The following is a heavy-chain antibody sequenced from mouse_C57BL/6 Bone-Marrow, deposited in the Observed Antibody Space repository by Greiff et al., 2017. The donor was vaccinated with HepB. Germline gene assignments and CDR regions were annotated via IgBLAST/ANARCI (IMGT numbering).Heavy chain of an antibody. J-gene: IGHJ3*01. CDR1: GFTFSSYT. Sequence: EVQLVESGGGLVKPGGSLKLSCAASGFTFSSYTMSWVRQTPEKRLEWVATISSGGSYTYYPDSVKGRFTISRDNAKNTLYLQMSSLKSEDTAMYYCTRDLAPGGFAYWGQGTLVTVSA. CDR2: ISSGGSYT. V-gene: IGHV5-6-4*01. CDR3: TRDLAPGGFAY.